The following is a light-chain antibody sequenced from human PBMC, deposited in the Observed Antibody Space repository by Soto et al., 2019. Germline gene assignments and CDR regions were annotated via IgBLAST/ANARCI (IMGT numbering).Light chain of an antibody. CDR1: QSVSSSY. Sequence: EIVLTQSPGTLSLSPGERATLSCRASQSVSSSYLAWYQQRPGQAPRLLIYGASNRATGIPDRFSGSGSGTDFTLTINSLQSEDFAVYYCRPYNNWPLTFGGGTKVDIK. CDR2: GAS. CDR3: RPYNNWPLT. V-gene: IGKV3-20*01. J-gene: IGKJ4*01.